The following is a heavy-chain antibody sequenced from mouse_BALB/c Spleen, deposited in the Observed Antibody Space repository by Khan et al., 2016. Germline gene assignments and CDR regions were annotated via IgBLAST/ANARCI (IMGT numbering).Heavy chain of an antibody. CDR3: VTLRRVYAMDY. CDR2: ISYDGSN. J-gene: IGHJ4*01. V-gene: IGHV3-6*02. CDR1: GYSITSGYY. Sequence: EVQLQESGPGLVKPSQSLSLTCSVTGYSITSGYYWNWIRQFPGNKLEWMGYISYDGSNNYNPSLKNRISITRDTSKNQFFLKLNSVTSEDTSTXDCVTLRRVYAMDYWGQGTSVTVSS. D-gene: IGHD1-2*01.